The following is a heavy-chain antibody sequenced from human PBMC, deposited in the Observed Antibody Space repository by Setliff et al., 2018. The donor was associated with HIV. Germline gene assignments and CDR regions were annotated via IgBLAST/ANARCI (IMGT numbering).Heavy chain of an antibody. D-gene: IGHD3-10*01. V-gene: IGHV3-48*01. Sequence: LRLSCAASGFTFSSYSMNWVRQAPGKGLEWVSYISSSSSTIYYADSVKGRFTIPRDNSKNTLYLQMNSLRVEDTAVYYCAQIWFGGTHFRWGQGTLVTVSS. J-gene: IGHJ4*02. CDR1: GFTFSSYS. CDR2: ISSSSSTI. CDR3: AQIWFGGTHFR.